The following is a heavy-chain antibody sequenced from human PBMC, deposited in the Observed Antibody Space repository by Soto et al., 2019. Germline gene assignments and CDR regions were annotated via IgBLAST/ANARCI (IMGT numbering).Heavy chain of an antibody. CDR3: ALGGWLQLDYFDY. D-gene: IGHD5-12*01. CDR1: GGTFSSYA. Sequence: SVKVSCKASGGTFSSYAISWVRQAPGQGLEWMGGIIPIFGTANYAQKFQGRVTITADESTSTAYMELSSLRSEDTAVYYCALGGWLQLDYFDYWGQETLVTVSS. J-gene: IGHJ4*02. V-gene: IGHV1-69*13. CDR2: IIPIFGTA.